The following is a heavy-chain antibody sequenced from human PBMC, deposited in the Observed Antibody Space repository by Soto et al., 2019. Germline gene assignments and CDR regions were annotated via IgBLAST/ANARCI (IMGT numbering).Heavy chain of an antibody. V-gene: IGHV3-30*04. CDR2: VSYDGSIE. CDR3: AKDLYYYDFSLDDA. Sequence: EHLVESGGGVVQPGRSLRLSCTGSGFTFSSYAMHWVRLAPGKGLEWVAVVSYDGSIENYADSVRGRFTISRDNSKNTVFLQMNSLRGEDTAVYYCAKDLYYYDFSLDDAWGQGTLVTVSA. CDR1: GFTFSSYA. D-gene: IGHD3-16*01. J-gene: IGHJ5*02.